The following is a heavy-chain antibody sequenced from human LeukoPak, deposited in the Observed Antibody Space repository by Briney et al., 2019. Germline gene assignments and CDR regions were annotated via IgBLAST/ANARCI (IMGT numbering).Heavy chain of an antibody. J-gene: IGHJ4*02. D-gene: IGHD6-13*01. V-gene: IGHV3-43*02. Sequence: GGSLRLSCAASGFTFDDYAIYWVRQGPGKGLEWVSLISGDGGSIYYADSVKGRFTISRDNSENSLYLQMNSLRTEDTALYYCAKEDYSSSWYALDYWGQGTLVTVSS. CDR3: AKEDYSSSWYALDY. CDR1: GFTFDDYA. CDR2: ISGDGGSI.